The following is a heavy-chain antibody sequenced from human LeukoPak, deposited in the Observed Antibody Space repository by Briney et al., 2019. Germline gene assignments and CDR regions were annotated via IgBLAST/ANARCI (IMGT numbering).Heavy chain of an antibody. J-gene: IGHJ4*02. CDR2: IYPGDSDT. CDR3: ARRGLGLVGATGHDGLFDY. Sequence: GESLKISCKGSGYSFTSYWVGWVRQMPGKGLEWMGIIYPGDSDTRYSPSFQGQVTISADKSISTAYLQWSSLKASDTAMYYCARRGLGLVGATGHDGLFDYWGQGTLVTVSS. D-gene: IGHD1-26*01. CDR1: GYSFTSYW. V-gene: IGHV5-51*01.